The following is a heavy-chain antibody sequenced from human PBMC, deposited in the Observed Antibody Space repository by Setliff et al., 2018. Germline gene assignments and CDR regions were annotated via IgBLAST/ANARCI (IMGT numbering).Heavy chain of an antibody. CDR2: IYYTGST. Sequence: SETLSLTCTVSGGSIGPHYWSWFRQLPGKGLEWIGYIYYTGSTHYNPSLKSRLTMSVDTSKNQFSLNLKSVTAADTAVYFCARDGSYYDRGGNRTWFFDLWGRGTLVTVSS. CDR1: GGSIGPHY. CDR3: ARDGSYYDRGGNRTWFFDL. D-gene: IGHD3-22*01. J-gene: IGHJ2*01. V-gene: IGHV4-59*06.